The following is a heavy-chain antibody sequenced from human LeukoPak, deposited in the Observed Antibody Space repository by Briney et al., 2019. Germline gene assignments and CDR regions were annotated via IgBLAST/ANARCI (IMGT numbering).Heavy chain of an antibody. D-gene: IGHD6-13*01. Sequence: ASVKVSCKASGYTFTDYYMHWVRQAPGQGLEWMGWINPNSGGTNYAQKFQGRVTMTRDTSISTAYIELSRLTSDDTAVYYCARLEIAAAGNRWFDPWGQGTLVTVSS. CDR3: ARLEIAAAGNRWFDP. CDR1: GYTFTDYY. V-gene: IGHV1-2*02. CDR2: INPNSGGT. J-gene: IGHJ5*02.